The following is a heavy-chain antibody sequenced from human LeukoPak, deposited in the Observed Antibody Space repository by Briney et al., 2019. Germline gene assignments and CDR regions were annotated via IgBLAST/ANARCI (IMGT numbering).Heavy chain of an antibody. Sequence: ASVKVSCKASGGTFISYAISWVRQAPGQGLEWMGGIIPIFGTANYAQKFQGRVTITADESTSTAYMELSSLRSEDTAVYYCARVERYDSSGYLGYYFDYWGQGTLVTVSS. D-gene: IGHD3-22*01. CDR1: GGTFISYA. J-gene: IGHJ4*02. CDR2: IIPIFGTA. V-gene: IGHV1-69*13. CDR3: ARVERYDSSGYLGYYFDY.